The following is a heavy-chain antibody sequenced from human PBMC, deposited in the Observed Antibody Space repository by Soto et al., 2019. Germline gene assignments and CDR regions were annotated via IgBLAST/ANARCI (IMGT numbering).Heavy chain of an antibody. CDR3: ARGKQQLVRGGWFDP. Sequence: QVQLVQSGAEVKKPGASVKVSCKASGYTFTSYYMHWVRQAPGQGLEWMGIINHSGGSTSYAQKLQGRVTMTRDTSTSTVYMELSSLRSEDTAVYYCARGKQQLVRGGWFDPWGQGTLVTVSS. J-gene: IGHJ5*02. V-gene: IGHV1-46*04. D-gene: IGHD6-13*01. CDR1: GYTFTSYY. CDR2: INHSGGST.